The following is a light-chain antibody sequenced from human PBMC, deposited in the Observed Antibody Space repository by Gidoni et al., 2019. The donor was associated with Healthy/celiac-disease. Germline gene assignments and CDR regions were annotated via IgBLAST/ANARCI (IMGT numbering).Light chain of an antibody. V-gene: IGLV2-23*01. CDR1: SSDVGSYNL. CDR3: CSYAGSSTWV. J-gene: IGLJ3*02. CDR2: EGS. Sequence: QSALTHPASVSWSPGQSITISCTGTSSDVGSYNLVSWYQQHPGKAPKLMIYEGSKRPSGVSNRFSGAKSGNTASLTISGLQAEDEADYYCCSYAGSSTWVFGGGTKLTVL.